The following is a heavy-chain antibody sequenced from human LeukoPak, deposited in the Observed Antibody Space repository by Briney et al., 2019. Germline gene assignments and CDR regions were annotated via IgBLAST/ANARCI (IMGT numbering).Heavy chain of an antibody. J-gene: IGHJ4*02. D-gene: IGHD6-25*01. Sequence: PGGSLRLSCTASGFAFGDYAMSWVRQAPGKGLEWVGFIRGKAFGGTTEYAASVKGRFTISRDDSKSIAYLQMNSLKIEDTAVYYCTRDGSRYWGQGTLVTVSS. V-gene: IGHV3-49*04. CDR1: GFAFGDYA. CDR2: IRGKAFGGTT. CDR3: TRDGSRY.